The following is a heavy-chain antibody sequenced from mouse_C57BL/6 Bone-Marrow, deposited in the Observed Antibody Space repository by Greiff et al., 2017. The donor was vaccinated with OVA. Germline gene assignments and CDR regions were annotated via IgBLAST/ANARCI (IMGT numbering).Heavy chain of an antibody. V-gene: IGHV5-15*01. CDR3: AGLPFPYYYAMDY. CDR2: ISNLAYSI. CDR1: GFTFSDYG. D-gene: IGHD2-4*01. J-gene: IGHJ4*01. Sequence: DVKLVESGGGLVQPGGSLKLSCAASGFTFSDYGMAWVRQAPRKGPEWVAFISNLAYSIYYADTVTGRFTISRENAKNTLYLEMSSLRSEDTAMYYCAGLPFPYYYAMDYWGQGTSVTVSS.